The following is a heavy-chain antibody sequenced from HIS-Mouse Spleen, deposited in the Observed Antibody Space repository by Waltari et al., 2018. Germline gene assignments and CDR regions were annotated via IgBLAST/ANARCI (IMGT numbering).Heavy chain of an antibody. D-gene: IGHD6-13*01. CDR1: GGSISSSSYY. V-gene: IGHV4-39*07. Sequence: QLQLQESGPGLVKPSETLSLTCTVSGGSISSSSYYWGWIRQPPGKGLGWIGSIQYSGITYYNPSLKKRVTITVDTSKNQFSLKLSAVTAADTAVYYCAREIPYSSSWYDWYFDLWGRGTLVTVSS. J-gene: IGHJ2*01. CDR2: IQYSGIT. CDR3: AREIPYSSSWYDWYFDL.